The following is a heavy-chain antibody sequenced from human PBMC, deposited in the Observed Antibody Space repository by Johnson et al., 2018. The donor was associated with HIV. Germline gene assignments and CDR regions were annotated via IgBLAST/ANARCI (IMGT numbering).Heavy chain of an antibody. CDR3: AKDSPGWLVGAIVEDAFDI. D-gene: IGHD1-26*01. CDR1: GFTFSSYA. Sequence: VQLVESGGGLVQPGGSLRLSCAASGFTFSSYAMHWVRQAPGKGLEWVAVISYDGSNKYYADSVKGRFTISRDNSKNTLYLQMNSLRAEDTAVYYCAKDSPGWLVGAIVEDAFDIWGQGTMVTVSS. V-gene: IGHV3-30*04. J-gene: IGHJ3*02. CDR2: ISYDGSNK.